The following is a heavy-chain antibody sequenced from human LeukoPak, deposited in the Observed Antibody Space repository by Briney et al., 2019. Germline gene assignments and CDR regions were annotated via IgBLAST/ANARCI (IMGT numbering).Heavy chain of an antibody. CDR2: IYGDGST. Sequence: GGSLRLSCAASGFTVNNNHMNWVRQAPGKGLEWVSGIYGDGSTYYADSVKGRFTISRDSSKNTLYLQMNSLRAEDTAVYYCAIGSYCSGGSCYPLFDYWGQGTLVTVSS. CDR3: AIGSYCSGGSCYPLFDY. J-gene: IGHJ4*02. D-gene: IGHD2-15*01. V-gene: IGHV3-53*01. CDR1: GFTVNNNH.